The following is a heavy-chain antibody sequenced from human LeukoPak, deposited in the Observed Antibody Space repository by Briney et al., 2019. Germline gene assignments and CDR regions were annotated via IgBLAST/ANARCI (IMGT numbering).Heavy chain of an antibody. D-gene: IGHD3-3*01. V-gene: IGHV3-23*01. J-gene: IGHJ5*02. CDR1: GFTISSYA. CDR3: AKDRGAITIFGVVIIGGWFDP. CDR2: ISGSGGST. Sequence: GVSLRLSCAASGFTISSYAISWVRQAPGKGLERVSAISGSGGSTYYADSAKGRFTISRDNSNNTQYLQMNSLRAEDTAVYYGAKDRGAITIFGVVIIGGWFDPGGQGTLVTVSA.